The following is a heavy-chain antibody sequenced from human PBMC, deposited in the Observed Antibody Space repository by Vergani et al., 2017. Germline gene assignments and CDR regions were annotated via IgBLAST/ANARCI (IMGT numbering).Heavy chain of an antibody. V-gene: IGHV4-39*07. Sequence: QLQLQESGPGLVKPSETLSLTCTVSGGSISSSSYYWGWIRQPPGKGLEWIGSIYYSGSTYYNPSLKSRVTISVDTSKNQFSLKLSSVTAADTAVYYCARDGSSYYYYYGMDVWGQGTTVTVSS. CDR2: IYYSGST. J-gene: IGHJ6*02. CDR3: ARDGSSYYYYYGMDV. CDR1: GGSISSSSYY. D-gene: IGHD3-10*01.